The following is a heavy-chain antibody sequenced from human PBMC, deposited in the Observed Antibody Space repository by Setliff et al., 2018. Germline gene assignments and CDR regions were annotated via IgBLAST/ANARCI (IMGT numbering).Heavy chain of an antibody. CDR3: AGQGPIFGTGLIPGFDQ. V-gene: IGHV3-23*01. CDR1: GITFTSSA. D-gene: IGHD3-3*01. J-gene: IGHJ4*02. Sequence: GGSLRLSCVASGITFTSSAMSWVRQAPGKGLGWVSTVSVSGDNTYYTDSVKGRFTTSRDNSKNTVSLQMSSLRAEDTAIYFCAGQGPIFGTGLIPGFDQWGQGTMVTVSS. CDR2: VSVSGDNT.